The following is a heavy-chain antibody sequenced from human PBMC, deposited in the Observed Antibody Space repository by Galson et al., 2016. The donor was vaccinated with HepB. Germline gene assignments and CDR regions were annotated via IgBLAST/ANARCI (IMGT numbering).Heavy chain of an antibody. Sequence: SVKVSCKASGYTFTGYYMHWVRQAPGQGLEWMGWINPDSGVTSYAQKFRGRVTMTRDTSISTVYMELSRLKSDDTAIYYCAGDRYSGSYYVGAFDIWGQGTMVTVS. CDR2: INPDSGVT. J-gene: IGHJ3*02. V-gene: IGHV1-2*02. CDR1: GYTFTGYY. D-gene: IGHD1-26*01. CDR3: AGDRYSGSYYVGAFDI.